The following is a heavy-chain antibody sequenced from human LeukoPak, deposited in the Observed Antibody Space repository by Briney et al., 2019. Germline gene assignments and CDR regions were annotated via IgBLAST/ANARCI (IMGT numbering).Heavy chain of an antibody. Sequence: GGSLRLSCAASGFTFSSYAMHWVRQAPGKGLEYVSAISSNGGSTYYANSVKGRFTISRDSSKNTLYLQMGSLRAEDMAVYYCARDGAAAGPNYYYYYMDVWGKGTTVTVSS. J-gene: IGHJ6*03. D-gene: IGHD6-13*01. CDR2: ISSNGGST. CDR1: GFTFSSYA. CDR3: ARDGAAAGPNYYYYYMDV. V-gene: IGHV3-64*01.